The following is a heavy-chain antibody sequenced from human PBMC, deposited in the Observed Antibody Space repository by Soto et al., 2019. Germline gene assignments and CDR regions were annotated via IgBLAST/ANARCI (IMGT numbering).Heavy chain of an antibody. Sequence: QVQLVQSGAEVKRPGSSVKVSCKASGDTFTFYSINWVRQAPGLGLEWIGRINPILSMSNYAQRFQGRVTMTADKSTGTAYMELSSLRSEDTAIYYCASSYGSGYRAFDYWGQGALVTVSS. J-gene: IGHJ4*02. CDR2: INPILSMS. CDR1: GDTFTFYS. CDR3: ASSYGSGYRAFDY. D-gene: IGHD3-10*01. V-gene: IGHV1-69*02.